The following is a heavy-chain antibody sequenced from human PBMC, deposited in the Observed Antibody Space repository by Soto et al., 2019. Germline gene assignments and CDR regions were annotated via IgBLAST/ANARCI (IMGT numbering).Heavy chain of an antibody. Sequence: SETLSLTCAVSGGSISSGGYSWSCIRQPPGKGLEWIGYIYHSGSTYYNPSLKSRVTISVDRSKNQFSLKLRSVTAADTAVYSCASHRTFWPFDSWGQGTVVTVSS. D-gene: IGHD2-8*01. CDR2: IYHSGST. V-gene: IGHV4-30-2*01. CDR1: GGSISSGGYS. CDR3: ASHRTFWPFDS. J-gene: IGHJ4*02.